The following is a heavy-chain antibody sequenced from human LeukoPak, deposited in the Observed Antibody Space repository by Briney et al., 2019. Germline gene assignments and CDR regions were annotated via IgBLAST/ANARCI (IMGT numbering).Heavy chain of an antibody. Sequence: GASVKVSCKASGYTFTGYYMHWVRQAPGQGLEWMGWINPNSGGTNYAQKFQGRVTMTRDTSISTAYMELSRLRSDDAAVYYCARAWGGTWRIRYWGQGTLVTVSS. CDR2: INPNSGGT. CDR3: ARAWGGTWRIRY. J-gene: IGHJ4*02. V-gene: IGHV1-2*02. D-gene: IGHD1-1*01. CDR1: GYTFTGYY.